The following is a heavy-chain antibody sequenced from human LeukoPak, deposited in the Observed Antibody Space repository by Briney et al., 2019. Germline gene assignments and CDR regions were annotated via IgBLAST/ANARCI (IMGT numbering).Heavy chain of an antibody. V-gene: IGHV1-69*16. CDR1: GGTFSSYT. CDR3: ARVVYSYGYDY. Sequence: ASVKVSCKASGGTFSSYTISWVRQAPGQGLEWMGRIIPILGIANYAQKFQGRVTITTDESTSTAYMELSSLRSEDTAVYYCARVVYSYGYDYWGQGTLVTVSS. J-gene: IGHJ4*02. D-gene: IGHD5-18*01. CDR2: IIPILGIA.